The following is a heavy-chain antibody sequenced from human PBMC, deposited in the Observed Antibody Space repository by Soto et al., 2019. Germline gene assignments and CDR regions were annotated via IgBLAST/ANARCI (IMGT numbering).Heavy chain of an antibody. Sequence: QVQLQESGPGLVKPSETLSLTCTVSGGSISSYYWSWIRQPPGKGLEWIGYIYYSGSTNYNPSLKSRVTISVDTSKNQFSLKLSSVTAADTAVYYCARDRGGLSAAMMGYHDAFDIWGQGTMVTVSS. CDR2: IYYSGST. CDR3: ARDRGGLSAAMMGYHDAFDI. D-gene: IGHD2-2*01. CDR1: GGSISSYY. J-gene: IGHJ3*02. V-gene: IGHV4-59*01.